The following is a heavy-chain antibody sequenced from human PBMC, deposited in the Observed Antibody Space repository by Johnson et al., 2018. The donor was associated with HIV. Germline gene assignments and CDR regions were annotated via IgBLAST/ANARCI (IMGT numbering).Heavy chain of an antibody. V-gene: IGHV3-64*01. CDR2: ILPNGDVT. D-gene: IGHD1-1*01. CDR3: ARDRYGGFASDI. Sequence: VKLVESGGGLVQPGGSLRLSCEASGFVLSTYVMHWVRQPPGGGLEYLSAILPNGDVTSYSNSVKGRFTVSRDTSKNTFYLQLDSLRGEDMAFYYCARDRYGGFASDIWGQGTMVTVSS. CDR1: GFVLSTYV. J-gene: IGHJ3*02.